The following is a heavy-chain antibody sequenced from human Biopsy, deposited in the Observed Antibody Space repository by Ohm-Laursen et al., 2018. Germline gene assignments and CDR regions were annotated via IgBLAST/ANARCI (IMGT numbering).Heavy chain of an antibody. CDR3: ARWETTLGRSLDS. Sequence: ASVKVSCKASGYTFTSHDLNWVRQATGQGLEWMGWISPNTGNTDFAQRFQVRVTMTSDTSTGTAYVELTSLTSDDTAVYFCARWETTLGRSLDSWGQGTLVAVSS. CDR2: ISPNTGNT. CDR1: GYTFTSHD. V-gene: IGHV1-8*01. D-gene: IGHD1-26*01. J-gene: IGHJ4*02.